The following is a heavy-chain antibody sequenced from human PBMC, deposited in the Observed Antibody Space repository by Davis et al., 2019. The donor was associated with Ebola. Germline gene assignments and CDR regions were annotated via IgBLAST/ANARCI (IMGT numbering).Heavy chain of an antibody. CDR1: GITFRNNW. V-gene: IGHV3-74*01. CDR2: INSDGSFT. CDR3: VRVYNRYADY. J-gene: IGHJ4*02. D-gene: IGHD5-12*01. Sequence: GESLKISCAASGITFRNNWMQWVRQAPGKGLEWVSRINSDGSFTSYADSVKGRFTISRDNAKDTLSLQMNSLRADDTAVYYCVRVYNRYADYWGQGTLVTVSS.